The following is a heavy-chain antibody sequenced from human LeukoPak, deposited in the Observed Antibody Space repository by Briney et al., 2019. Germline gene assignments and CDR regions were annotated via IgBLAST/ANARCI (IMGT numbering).Heavy chain of an antibody. CDR3: ARGYSSFVGDAFDI. CDR2: INPNSGGT. Sequence: ASVKVSCKASGYTFTGYYMHWVRQAPGQGLEWMGWINPNSGGTNYAQKFQGRVTMTRDTSISTAYMELSRLRSDDTAVYYCARGYSSFVGDAFDIWGQGTMVTVSS. CDR1: GYTFTGYY. J-gene: IGHJ3*02. V-gene: IGHV1-2*02. D-gene: IGHD6-6*01.